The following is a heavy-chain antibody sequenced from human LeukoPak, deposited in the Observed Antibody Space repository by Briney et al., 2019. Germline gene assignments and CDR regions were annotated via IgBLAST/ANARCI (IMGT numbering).Heavy chain of an antibody. CDR1: GFTFSSYS. D-gene: IGHD4-17*01. Sequence: GGSQRLSCAASGFTFSSYSMSWVRQAPGKGLEWVATTKKDGSEKYYVDSVKGRFTISRDNAKNSLYLQMNSLRAEDTAVYYCASPDYGDYRGAFDIFGQGTMVTVSS. V-gene: IGHV3-7*01. CDR3: ASPDYGDYRGAFDI. J-gene: IGHJ3*02. CDR2: TKKDGSEK.